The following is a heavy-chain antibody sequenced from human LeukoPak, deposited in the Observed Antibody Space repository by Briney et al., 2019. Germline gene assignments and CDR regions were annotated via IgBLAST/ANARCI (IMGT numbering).Heavy chain of an antibody. V-gene: IGHV1-2*02. Sequence: ASVKVSCKASGYTFTGYYMHWVRQAPGQGLEWMGWINPNSGGTNYAQKFQGRVTMTRDTSISTAYMELSRLRSDDTAVYYCAREAKKGRGYSYATSDDAFDIWGQGTMVTVSS. CDR2: INPNSGGT. CDR1: GYTFTGYY. CDR3: AREAKKGRGYSYATSDDAFDI. D-gene: IGHD5-18*01. J-gene: IGHJ3*02.